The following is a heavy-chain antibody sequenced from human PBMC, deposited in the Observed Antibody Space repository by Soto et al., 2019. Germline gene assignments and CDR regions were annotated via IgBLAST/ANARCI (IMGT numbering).Heavy chain of an antibody. Sequence: SETLSLTCAVYGGSLNYYWSWIRQPPGEGLEWIGEIAHSGGTKYRPSLKRRVTISVDSSKNQLSLKLTSVTAADTAIYYCAMVSCYGLDYWGQGTPVTVSS. V-gene: IGHV4-34*01. CDR2: IAHSGGT. J-gene: IGHJ4*02. CDR3: AMVSCYGLDY. D-gene: IGHD5-12*01. CDR1: GGSLNYY.